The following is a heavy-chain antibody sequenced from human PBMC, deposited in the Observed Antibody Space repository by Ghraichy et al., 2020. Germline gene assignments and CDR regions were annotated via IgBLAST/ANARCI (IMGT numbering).Heavy chain of an antibody. J-gene: IGHJ4*02. CDR3: ARHQQTEDY. Sequence: GSLRLSCTVSGGSISSSSYYWGWIRQPPGKGLEWIGSIYYSGSTYYNPSLKSRVTISVDTSKNQFSLKLSSVTAADTAVYYCARHQQTEDYWGQGTLVTVSS. V-gene: IGHV4-39*01. CDR1: GGSISSSSYY. CDR2: IYYSGST. D-gene: IGHD6-13*01.